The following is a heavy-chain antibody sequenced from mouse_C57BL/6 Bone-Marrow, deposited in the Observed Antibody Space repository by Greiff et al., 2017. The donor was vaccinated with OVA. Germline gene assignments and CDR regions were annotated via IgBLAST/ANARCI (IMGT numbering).Heavy chain of an antibody. CDR3: ARHVDGYYVGWYFGV. V-gene: IGHV5-6*01. D-gene: IGHD2-3*01. Sequence: EVQRVESGGDLVKPGGSLKLSCAASGFTFSSYGMSWVRQTPDKRLEWVATISSGGSYTYYPDSVKGRFTISRDNAKNTLYLQMSSLKSEDTAMYYCARHVDGYYVGWYFGVWGTGTTVTVSS. CDR2: ISSGGSYT. J-gene: IGHJ1*03. CDR1: GFTFSSYG.